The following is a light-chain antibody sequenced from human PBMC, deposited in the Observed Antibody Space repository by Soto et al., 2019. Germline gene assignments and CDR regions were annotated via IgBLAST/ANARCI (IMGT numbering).Light chain of an antibody. CDR2: GTS. V-gene: IGKV3-15*01. CDR3: QLYGDSPMYT. J-gene: IGKJ2*01. CDR1: QSVSSN. Sequence: EIVMTQSPATLSLSPGQRATLSCRASQSVSSNLAWYQQILGQAPRLLISGTSTRATGIPARFTGSGSGTEFTLTISSLQSEDFAVYYCQLYGDSPMYTFGLGTKVDIK.